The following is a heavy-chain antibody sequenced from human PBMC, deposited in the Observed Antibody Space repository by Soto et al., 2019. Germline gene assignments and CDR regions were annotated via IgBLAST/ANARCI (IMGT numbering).Heavy chain of an antibody. J-gene: IGHJ3*02. CDR3: AREPRYCSGGSCSIMGDAFDI. D-gene: IGHD2-15*01. Sequence: EVQLVESGGGLVQPGGSLRLSCVASGFTVTDIYMNWVRQAPGKGLEWVSVIYKDFTDYADFVRGRFSVSTDTSKNALHRQQHKLRAEDTAVYYCAREPRYCSGGSCSIMGDAFDIWGQGAMVTVSS. CDR1: GFTVTDIY. CDR2: IYKDFT. V-gene: IGHV3-66*01.